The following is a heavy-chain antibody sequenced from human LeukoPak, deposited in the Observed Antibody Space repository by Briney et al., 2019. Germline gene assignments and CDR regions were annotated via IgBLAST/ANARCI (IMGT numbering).Heavy chain of an antibody. CDR3: AKEGYDILTGYRTNWFDP. V-gene: IGHV3-23*01. CDR2: FTNHHTT. CDR1: GFTFSIYA. D-gene: IGHD3-9*01. Sequence: GGSLRLSCEASGFTFSIYATTWVRQAPGKGLEWVSTFTNHHTTYYTDSVKGRFTISRDNSKNTLYLQMDSVRPEDTAVYYCAKEGYDILTGYRTNWFDPWGQGTLVTVSS. J-gene: IGHJ5*02.